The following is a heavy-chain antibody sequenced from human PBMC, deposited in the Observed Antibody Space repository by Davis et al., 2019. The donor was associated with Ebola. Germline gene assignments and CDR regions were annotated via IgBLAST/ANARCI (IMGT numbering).Heavy chain of an antibody. Sequence: MPSETLSLTCAVYGGSFSGYYWSWIRQPPGKGLEWIGEINHSGSTNYNPSLKSRVTISVDTSKNQFSLKLSSVTAADTAVYYCARGEPLRFLEWSDWGQGTLVTVSS. J-gene: IGHJ4*02. D-gene: IGHD3-3*01. CDR1: GGSFSGYY. CDR2: INHSGST. V-gene: IGHV4-34*01. CDR3: ARGEPLRFLEWSD.